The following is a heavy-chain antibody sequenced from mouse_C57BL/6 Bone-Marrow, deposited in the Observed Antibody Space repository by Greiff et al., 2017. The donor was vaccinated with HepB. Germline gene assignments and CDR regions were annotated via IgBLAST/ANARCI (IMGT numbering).Heavy chain of an antibody. CDR1: GFTFTDYY. J-gene: IGHJ1*03. CDR3: ARYPRGYFDV. CDR2: IRNKANGYTT. Sequence: EVQLVESGGGLVQPGGSLSLSCAASGFTFTDYYMSWVRQPPGKALEWLGFIRNKANGYTTDYSASVKGRFTNSRDNSQSILYLQMNALSAEDSATYYCARYPRGYFDVWGTGTTVTVSS. V-gene: IGHV7-3*01.